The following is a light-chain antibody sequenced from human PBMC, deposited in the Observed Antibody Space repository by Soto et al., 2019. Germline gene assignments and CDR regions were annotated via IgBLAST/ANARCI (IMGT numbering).Light chain of an antibody. Sequence: QSVLTQPPSVSGTPGQRVTIACSGSSSNIGSNTVNWYQQFPRTAPRLLIYSSYHRPSGDRDRFSCFQSGTSASLAISGLPSDDEADYYSAAWDDSLKAIFGGGTQLTVL. V-gene: IGLV1-44*01. CDR1: SSNIGSNT. J-gene: IGLJ7*01. CDR2: SSY. CDR3: AAWDDSLKAI.